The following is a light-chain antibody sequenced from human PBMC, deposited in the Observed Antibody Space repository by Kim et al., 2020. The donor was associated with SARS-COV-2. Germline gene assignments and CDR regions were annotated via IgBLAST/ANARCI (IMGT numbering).Light chain of an antibody. CDR1: GRGRKR. CDR3: QVWDSSSDHRVV. CDR2: YDS. Sequence: TARTCRGGKGRGRKRRRWYEGKRAPARVLVIYYDSDPASGIPQRISGSNSGNTATLTISRVEAGDEADYYCQVWDSSSDHRVVFGGGTQLTVL. V-gene: IGLV3-21*04. J-gene: IGLJ2*01.